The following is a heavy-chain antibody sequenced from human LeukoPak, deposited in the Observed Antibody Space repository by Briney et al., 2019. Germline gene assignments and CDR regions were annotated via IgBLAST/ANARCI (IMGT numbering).Heavy chain of an antibody. V-gene: IGHV3-23*01. D-gene: IGHD3-22*01. CDR1: GFTFSSYA. J-gene: IGHJ4*02. CDR2: ISGSGGST. Sequence: KTGGSLRLSCAASGFTFSSYAMSWVRQAPGKGLEWVSAISGSGGSTYYADSVKGRFTISRDNSKNTLFLQMNSLRAEDTAVYYCAKPVIYTSATSDYWGQGTLVTVSS. CDR3: AKPVIYTSATSDY.